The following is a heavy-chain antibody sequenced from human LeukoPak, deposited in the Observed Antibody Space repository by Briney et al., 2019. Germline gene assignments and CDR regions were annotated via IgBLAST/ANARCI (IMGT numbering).Heavy chain of an antibody. J-gene: IGHJ4*02. D-gene: IGHD3-9*01. CDR2: IYATKNT. CDR1: GGSISSGSAY. CDR3: ARGMRDILTFDY. V-gene: IGHV4-61*10. Sequence: PETLSLTCTVSGGSISSGSAYWNWIRQPAGKGLEWIGHIYATKNTNYSPSLKSRVNMSADTSKNQFSLKLSSVTAADTAVYYCARGMRDILTFDYWGQGTLVTVSS.